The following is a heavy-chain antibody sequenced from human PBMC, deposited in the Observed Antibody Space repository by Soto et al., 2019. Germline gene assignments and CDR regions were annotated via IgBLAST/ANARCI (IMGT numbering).Heavy chain of an antibody. CDR2: INHSGST. CDR3: ARELIAAAGFAFDP. CDR1: GGSFSGYY. V-gene: IGHV4-34*01. D-gene: IGHD6-13*01. Sequence: PSESLSLTCAVYGGSFSGYYWSWIRQPQGKGLEWFGEINHSGSTNYNPSLKSRVTISVDTSKNQFSLNLSSVTAADTAVYYCARELIAAAGFAFDPWGQGTLVTVSS. J-gene: IGHJ5*02.